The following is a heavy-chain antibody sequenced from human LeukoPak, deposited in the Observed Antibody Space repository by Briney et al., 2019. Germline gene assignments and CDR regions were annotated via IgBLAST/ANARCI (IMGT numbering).Heavy chain of an antibody. D-gene: IGHD6-13*01. CDR1: GFMLSSTW. J-gene: IGHJ4*02. V-gene: IGHV3-74*01. Sequence: GGSLRLSCAASGFMLSSTWMHWVRQAPGKRLVWVSRFNSDATSTSYADSVRGRFTISRDDAKNTMYLQMNSLRAEDTAMYYCVRGSPGYSSSWHAYWGQGTLVTVSS. CDR2: FNSDATST. CDR3: VRGSPGYSSSWHAY.